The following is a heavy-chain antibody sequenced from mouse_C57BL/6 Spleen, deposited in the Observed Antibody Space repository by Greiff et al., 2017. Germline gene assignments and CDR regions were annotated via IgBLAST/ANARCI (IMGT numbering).Heavy chain of an antibody. CDR1: GYTFTSYW. CDR2: IDPSDSET. Sequence: VQLQQPGAELVRPGSSVKLSCKASGYTFTSYWMHWVKQRPIQGLEWIGNIDPSDSETHYNQKFKDKATLTVDKSSSTAYMQLSSLTSEDSAVYYCAREGITTVPYYAMDYWGQGTSVTVSS. V-gene: IGHV1-52*01. D-gene: IGHD1-1*01. CDR3: AREGITTVPYYAMDY. J-gene: IGHJ4*01.